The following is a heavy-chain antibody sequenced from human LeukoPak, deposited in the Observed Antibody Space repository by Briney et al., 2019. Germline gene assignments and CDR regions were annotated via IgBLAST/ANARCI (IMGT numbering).Heavy chain of an antibody. CDR2: IIPIFGTA. Sequence: SVKVSCKASGYTFTGYYMHWVRQAPGQGLEWMGGIIPIFGTANYAQKFQGRVTITADESTSTAYMELSSLRSEDTAVYYCASVPSIAARPSHFGAFDIWGQGTMVTVSS. CDR3: ASVPSIAARPSHFGAFDI. J-gene: IGHJ3*02. V-gene: IGHV1-69*13. D-gene: IGHD6-6*01. CDR1: GYTFTGYY.